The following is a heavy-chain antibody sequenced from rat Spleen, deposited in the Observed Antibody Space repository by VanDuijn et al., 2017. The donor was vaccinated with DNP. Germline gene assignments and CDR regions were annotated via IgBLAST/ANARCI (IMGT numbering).Heavy chain of an antibody. D-gene: IGHD1-9*01. J-gene: IGHJ3*01. Sequence: EVQLVESGGDLVQPGRSLILSCAASGFTFSDYAMAWVRQAPKKGLEWVATINYDGSSTYYRDSVKGRFTISRDNAKSTLYLQMDSLRSEDTATYYCARRGHTTGLNWFAYWGQGTLVTVSS. CDR3: ARRGHTTGLNWFAY. V-gene: IGHV5-17*01. CDR1: GFTFSDYA. CDR2: INYDGSST.